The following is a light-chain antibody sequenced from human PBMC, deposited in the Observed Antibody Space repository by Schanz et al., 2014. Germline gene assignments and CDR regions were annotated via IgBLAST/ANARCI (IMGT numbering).Light chain of an antibody. CDR1: SSDVGGYNY. CDR2: EVN. V-gene: IGLV2-14*01. Sequence: QSALTQPASASGSPGQSVTISCTGTSSDVGGYNYVSWYQQHPGKAPKLMLYEVNKRPSGVSTRFSGSQSVNTASLTISGLQTEDEADYYCSSYTNSGTDVVFGGGTKLTVL. J-gene: IGLJ2*01. CDR3: SSYTNSGTDVV.